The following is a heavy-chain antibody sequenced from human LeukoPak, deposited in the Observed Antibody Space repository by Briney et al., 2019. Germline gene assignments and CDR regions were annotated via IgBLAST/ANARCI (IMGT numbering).Heavy chain of an antibody. D-gene: IGHD3-10*01. CDR2: IYYSGST. Sequence: PSETLSLTCTVSGGSISSYYWSWIRQPPGKGLEWIGYIYYSGSTNYNPSLKSRVTISVDTSKNQFSLKLSSVTAADTAVYYCAGSGSYYYYYYMDVWGNGTTVTISS. CDR1: GGSISSYY. CDR3: AGSGSYYYYYYMDV. J-gene: IGHJ6*03. V-gene: IGHV4-59*01.